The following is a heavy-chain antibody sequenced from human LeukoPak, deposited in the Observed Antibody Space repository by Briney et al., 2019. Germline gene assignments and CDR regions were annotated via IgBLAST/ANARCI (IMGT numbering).Heavy chain of an antibody. Sequence: GGSLRLSCAASGFTFISYWMSWVRQAPGKGLEWVANIKKDGSEKYYVDSVKGRFTISRDNGKNSLYLQMNSLRAEDTAVYYCARVVEQQLVFPRYYYFYYMDVWGKGTTVTVSS. CDR3: ARVVEQQLVFPRYYYFYYMDV. D-gene: IGHD6-13*01. CDR1: GFTFISYW. CDR2: IKKDGSEK. J-gene: IGHJ6*03. V-gene: IGHV3-7*01.